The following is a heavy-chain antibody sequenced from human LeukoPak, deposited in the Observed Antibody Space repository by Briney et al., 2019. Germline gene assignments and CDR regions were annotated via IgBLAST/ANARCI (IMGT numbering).Heavy chain of an antibody. CDR3: AKEGYRYGYAIDY. CDR2: ISGSGGST. V-gene: IGHV3-23*01. CDR1: GFTFRTYA. D-gene: IGHD5-18*01. J-gene: IGHJ4*02. Sequence: QPGGSLRVSCAASGFTFRTYAMSWVRQAPGKGLEWVSAISGSGGSTYYADSVKGRFTISRDNSKNTLYLQMNSLRAEDTAVYYCAKEGYRYGYAIDYWGQGTLVTVSS.